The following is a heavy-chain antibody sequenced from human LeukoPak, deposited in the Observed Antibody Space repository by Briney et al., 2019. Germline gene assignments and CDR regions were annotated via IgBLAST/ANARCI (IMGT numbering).Heavy chain of an antibody. J-gene: IGHJ4*02. CDR1: GYTFTGYY. CDR2: INPNSGGT. D-gene: IGHD2-8*01. V-gene: IGHV1-2*02. Sequence: ASVTVSRTASGYTFTGYYMHWVRQAPGQGLEWMGWINPNSGGTNYAQKFQGRVTMTRDTSISAAYMELSRLRSDDTAVYYCARVRYCTNGVCYSPFDYWGQGTLVTVSS. CDR3: ARVRYCTNGVCYSPFDY.